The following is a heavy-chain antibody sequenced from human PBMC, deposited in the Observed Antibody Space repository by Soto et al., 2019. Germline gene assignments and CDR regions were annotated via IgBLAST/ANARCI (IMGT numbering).Heavy chain of an antibody. J-gene: IGHJ5*02. CDR1: GYSFTTYY. CDR2: INTANGNT. D-gene: IGHD6-13*01. Sequence: QVQLVQSGAEVKKPGASVTISCKASGYSFTTYYMHWLRQAPGQRPEWMGWINTANGNTQYSQKFQGRVTFTRDTSASTAYLELNNLISEDTAVYYCAKDPDGQRWYDWLDPRGQGTRVAVSS. CDR3: AKDPDGQRWYDWLDP. V-gene: IGHV1-3*04.